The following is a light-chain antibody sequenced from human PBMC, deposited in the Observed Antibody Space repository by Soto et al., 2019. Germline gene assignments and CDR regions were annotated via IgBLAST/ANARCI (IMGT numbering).Light chain of an antibody. Sequence: IQTTQSPSTPSAPVGDRVTITCRASQSISSWLAWYQQTPGKAPKLLIFDASSLESGVPSRFSGSGSATEFTLTISSLQPDDFATYYCQQYSTYPWTFGQGTKVDIK. CDR1: QSISSW. CDR3: QQYSTYPWT. CDR2: DAS. V-gene: IGKV1-5*01. J-gene: IGKJ1*01.